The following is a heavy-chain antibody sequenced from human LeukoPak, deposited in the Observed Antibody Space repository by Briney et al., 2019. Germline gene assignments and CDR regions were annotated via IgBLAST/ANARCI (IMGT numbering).Heavy chain of an antibody. V-gene: IGHV1-46*01. CDR3: ARDGIRYNWNDAYYFDY. CDR1: GYTFTSYY. CDR2: INPSGGST. D-gene: IGHD1-1*01. Sequence: GASVKVSCKASGYTFTSYYMHWVRQAPGQGLEWMGIINPSGGSTSYAQKFRGRVTMTRDTSTSTVYMELSSLRSEDTAVYYCARDGIRYNWNDAYYFDYWGQGTLVTVSS. J-gene: IGHJ4*02.